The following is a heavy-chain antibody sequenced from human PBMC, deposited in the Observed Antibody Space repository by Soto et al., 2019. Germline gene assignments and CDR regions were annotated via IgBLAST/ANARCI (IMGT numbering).Heavy chain of an antibody. J-gene: IGHJ4*02. CDR2: INTYNGNS. CDR1: GYTLSNYA. CDR3: ARDCTGGSCFCIY. Sequence: ASVKVSCKGSGYTLSNYAISWLRRVPGQGPEWMGWINTYNGNSNYAQKFQGRVTMTTDTSTNTAYMELRSLTSDDTAVYYCARDCTGGSCFCIYWGQGTLVTVSS. D-gene: IGHD2-15*01. V-gene: IGHV1-18*01.